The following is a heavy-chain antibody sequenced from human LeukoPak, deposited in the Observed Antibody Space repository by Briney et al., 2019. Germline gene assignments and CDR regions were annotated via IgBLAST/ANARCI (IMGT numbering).Heavy chain of an antibody. CDR3: ARGGYFDWLPLDYYYYGMDV. CDR1: GFTFSSYS. J-gene: IGHJ6*02. V-gene: IGHV3-21*01. Sequence: PGGSLRLSCAASGFTFSSYSMNWVRQAPGKGLGWVSSISSSSSYIYYADSVKGRFTISRDNAKNSLYLQMNSLRAEDTAVYYCARGGYFDWLPLDYYYYGMDVWGQGTTVTVSS. CDR2: ISSSSSYI. D-gene: IGHD3-9*01.